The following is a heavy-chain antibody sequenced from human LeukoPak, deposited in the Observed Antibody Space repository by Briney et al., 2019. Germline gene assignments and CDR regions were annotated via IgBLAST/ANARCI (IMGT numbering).Heavy chain of an antibody. CDR3: ARGPRYSYGSCSSPVHY. J-gene: IGHJ4*02. CDR1: GGSFSGYY. Sequence: PSETLSLTCAVYGGSFSGYYWSWIRQPPGKGLEWIGEINHSGSTNYNPSLKSRVTISVDTSKNQFSLKLSSVTAADTAVYYCARGPRYSYGSCSSPVHYWGQGTLVTVSS. D-gene: IGHD5-18*01. CDR2: INHSGST. V-gene: IGHV4-34*01.